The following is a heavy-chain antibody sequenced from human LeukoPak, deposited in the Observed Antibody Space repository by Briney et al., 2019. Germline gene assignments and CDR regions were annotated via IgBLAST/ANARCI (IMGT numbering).Heavy chain of an antibody. V-gene: IGHV3-7*01. J-gene: IGHJ4*02. Sequence: GSLRLSCAASRFTFSSYWMSWVRQAPGKGLEWVANIKQDGSEKYYVDSVKGRFTISRDNAKNSLYLQMNSLRAEDTAVYYCARLREYGDYYFDYWGQGTLVTVSS. D-gene: IGHD4-17*01. CDR3: ARLREYGDYYFDY. CDR2: IKQDGSEK. CDR1: RFTFSSYW.